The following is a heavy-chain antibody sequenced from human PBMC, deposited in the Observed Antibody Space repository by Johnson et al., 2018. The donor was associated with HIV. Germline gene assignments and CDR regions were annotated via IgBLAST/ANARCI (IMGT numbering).Heavy chain of an antibody. Sequence: QMLLVESGGGVVQPGRSLRLSCAASGFTFSSYAMHWVRQAPGKGLEWVAVISYDGSNKYYADSVKGRFTISRDNSKNTLYLQMNSLRAEDTAVYYCAKNSVAFDIWGQGTMDTVSS. V-gene: IGHV3-30*04. CDR1: GFTFSSYA. D-gene: IGHD2/OR15-2a*01. CDR3: AKNSVAFDI. CDR2: ISYDGSNK. J-gene: IGHJ3*02.